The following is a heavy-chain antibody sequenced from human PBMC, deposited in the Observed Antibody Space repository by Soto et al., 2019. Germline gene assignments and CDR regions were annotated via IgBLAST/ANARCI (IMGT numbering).Heavy chain of an antibody. J-gene: IGHJ4*02. Sequence: QVQLQESGPGLVKPSQTLSLTCTVSGGSISSGGYYWSWIRQHPGKGLEWIGYIYYSGSTYYNPXLKSRVTLSVXXSXNXXSLKLSSVTAADTAVYYCARGRGLLWFGELLLFDYWGQGTLVTVSS. CDR2: IYYSGST. CDR3: ARGRGLLWFGELLLFDY. V-gene: IGHV4-31*03. D-gene: IGHD3-10*01. CDR1: GGSISSGGYY.